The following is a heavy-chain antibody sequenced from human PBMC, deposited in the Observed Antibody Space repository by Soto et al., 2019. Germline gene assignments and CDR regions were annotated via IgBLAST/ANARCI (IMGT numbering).Heavy chain of an antibody. CDR1: GGTFSSYA. CDR2: IIPIFGTA. V-gene: IGHV1-69*01. J-gene: IGHJ4*02. CDR3: AREKGIAVAGTSAIDY. Sequence: QVQLVQSGAEVKKPGSSVKVSCKASGGTFSSYAISWVRQAPGQGLEWMGGIIPIFGTANYAQKFQGRVTINADESTSTAYMELSSLRSEDTAVYYCAREKGIAVAGTSAIDYWGQGTLVTVSS. D-gene: IGHD6-19*01.